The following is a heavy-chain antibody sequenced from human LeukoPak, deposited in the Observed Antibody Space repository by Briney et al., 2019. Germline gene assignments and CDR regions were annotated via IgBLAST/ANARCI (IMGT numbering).Heavy chain of an antibody. J-gene: IGHJ3*02. CDR1: GFTFSSYA. CDR2: ISYDGSKT. D-gene: IGHD2-2*01. V-gene: IGHV3-30*14. Sequence: GGSLRLSCAASGFTFSSYAMHWVRQAPGKGLEWVAVISYDGSKTYYADSVKGRFTISRDNSKNTLYLQMNSLRAEDTAVYYCARAPIVVVPAAIQGAFDIWGQGTMVTVFS. CDR3: ARAPIVVVPAAIQGAFDI.